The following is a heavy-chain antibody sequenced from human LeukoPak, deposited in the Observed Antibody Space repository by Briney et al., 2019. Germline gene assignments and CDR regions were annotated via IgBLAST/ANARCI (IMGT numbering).Heavy chain of an antibody. Sequence: GGSLRLSCAASGFTFSSYCMHWVRQAPGKGLEWVAVISYDGSNKYYADSVKGRFTISRDNSKNTLYLQMNSLRAEDTAVYYCAKGSIRRYQPLPSGVDYWGQGTLVTVSS. CDR3: AKGSIRRYQPLPSGVDY. J-gene: IGHJ4*02. CDR1: GFTFSSYC. D-gene: IGHD2-2*01. CDR2: ISYDGSNK. V-gene: IGHV3-30*18.